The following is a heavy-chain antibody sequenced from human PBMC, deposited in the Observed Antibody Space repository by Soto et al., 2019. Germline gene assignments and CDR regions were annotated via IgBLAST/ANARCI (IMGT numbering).Heavy chain of an antibody. J-gene: IGHJ6*02. D-gene: IGHD5-12*01. CDR1: GFTFSDSA. Sequence: EVQLVESGGALVKPGGSLKVSCAASGFTFSDSAIHWVRQASGKGLEWVGRIRSIANNYGTSYAASVKGRFIISRDDSKTTAYLQMNSLQIEDTAVYYCTRWGGGERYSYDYGMDVWGHGTTVTVSS. V-gene: IGHV3-73*01. CDR2: IRSIANNYGT. CDR3: TRWGGGERYSYDYGMDV.